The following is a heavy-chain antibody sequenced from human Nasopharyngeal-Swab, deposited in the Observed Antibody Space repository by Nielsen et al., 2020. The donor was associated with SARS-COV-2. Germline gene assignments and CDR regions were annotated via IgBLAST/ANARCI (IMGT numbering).Heavy chain of an antibody. CDR3: AKVSIDWGGYFDY. CDR2: ISYDGSDK. D-gene: IGHD3-9*01. V-gene: IGHV3-30*18. CDR1: GFTFSSNA. J-gene: IGHJ4*02. Sequence: LSLTCAGSGFTFSSNAMYWVRQAPGKGLEWVAVISYDGSDKYYADSVKGRFTISRDNSKNTLFLQMNSLRTEDTAVYYCAKVSIDWGGYFDYWGQGTLVTVSS.